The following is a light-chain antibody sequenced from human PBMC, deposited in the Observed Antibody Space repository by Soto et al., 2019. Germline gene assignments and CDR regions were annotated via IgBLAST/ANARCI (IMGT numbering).Light chain of an antibody. CDR3: SSYAGSNVL. V-gene: IGLV2-8*01. Sequence: QSALTQPPSASGSPGQSVTISCTGTPSDVGGYKSVSWYQQYPGKAPKLMIYDVSKRPSGVPDRFSGSKSGNTASLTVSGLQAEDEANYYCSSYAGSNVLFGGGTKLTVL. CDR1: PSDVGGYKS. J-gene: IGLJ2*01. CDR2: DVS.